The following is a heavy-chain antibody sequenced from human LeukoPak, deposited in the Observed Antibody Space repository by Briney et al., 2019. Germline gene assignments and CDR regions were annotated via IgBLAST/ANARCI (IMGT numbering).Heavy chain of an antibody. Sequence: SVKVSCKASGGTFSSYAISWVRQAPGQGLEWMRRIIPILGIANYAQKFQGRVTITADKSTSTAYMELSSLRSEDTAVYYCARAFTFGRDYWGQGTLVTVSS. CDR1: GGTFSSYA. J-gene: IGHJ4*02. D-gene: IGHD3-16*01. CDR2: IIPILGIA. V-gene: IGHV1-69*04. CDR3: ARAFTFGRDY.